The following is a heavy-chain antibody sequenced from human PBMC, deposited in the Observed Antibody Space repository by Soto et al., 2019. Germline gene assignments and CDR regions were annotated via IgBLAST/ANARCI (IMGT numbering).Heavy chain of an antibody. Sequence: EVQLVESGGGLVQPGGSLRLSCAASGFTFSSYDMHWVRQATGKGLEWVSAIGTAGDTYYPGSVKGRFTISREHANNSLYLQTTRLRGGDTAVYYCARSQGVAAEGLNDYYGMDVWVQGTTVTVSS. CDR3: ARSQGVAAEGLNDYYGMDV. D-gene: IGHD2-21*01. CDR1: GFTFSSYD. J-gene: IGHJ6*02. CDR2: IGTAGDT. V-gene: IGHV3-13*04.